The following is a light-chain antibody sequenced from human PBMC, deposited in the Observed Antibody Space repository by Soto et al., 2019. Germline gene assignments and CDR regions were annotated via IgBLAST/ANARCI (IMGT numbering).Light chain of an antibody. Sequence: QSVLTQPLSVSGAPGQRGTISCTGSTSNIGAGYDVHWYQQLPGTAPKLLIYGNSNRTSGVPDRFSGSKSGTSASLAITGLQAEDEADYYCQSYDSSLSGSKVFGGGTKLTVL. CDR3: QSYDSSLSGSKV. CDR2: GNS. J-gene: IGLJ2*01. V-gene: IGLV1-40*01. CDR1: TSNIGAGYD.